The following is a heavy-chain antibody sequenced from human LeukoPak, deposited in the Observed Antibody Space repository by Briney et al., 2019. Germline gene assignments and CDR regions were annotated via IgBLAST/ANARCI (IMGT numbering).Heavy chain of an antibody. CDR1: GYSFIGYY. CDR2: INPDSGGT. D-gene: IGHD2-15*01. CDR3: ARGKTCSGWYFLDY. Sequence: ASVKDSCKASGYSFIGYYMHWVRQAPGEGLEWMGRINPDSGGTNSTQKFQGRVTMTRDTSISTFYMELSSLSSDDSAVYYCARGKTCSGWYFLDYWGQGTLVTVSS. V-gene: IGHV1-2*06. J-gene: IGHJ4*02.